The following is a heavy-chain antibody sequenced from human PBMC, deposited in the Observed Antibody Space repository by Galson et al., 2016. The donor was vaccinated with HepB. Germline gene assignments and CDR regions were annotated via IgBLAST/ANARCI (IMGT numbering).Heavy chain of an antibody. CDR3: SRATKLYYYDSSGYGY. CDR2: IRSKTYGATT. D-gene: IGHD3-22*01. V-gene: IGHV3-49*03. J-gene: IGHJ4*02. Sequence: SLRLSCAASGFTLGDYAMSWFRQAPGMGLEWVGFIRSKTYGATTAYAASVKGRFSVSRDDSNSIAYLQMNSLKTEDTAVYYCSRATKLYYYDSSGYGYWGQGTLVTVSS. CDR1: GFTLGDYA.